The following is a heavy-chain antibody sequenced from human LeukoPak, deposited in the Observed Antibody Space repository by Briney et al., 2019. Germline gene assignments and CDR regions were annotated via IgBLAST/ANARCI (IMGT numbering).Heavy chain of an antibody. D-gene: IGHD1-14*01. J-gene: IGHJ4*02. V-gene: IGHV3-33*01. CDR3: TRYNNDHFDY. Sequence: GGSLRLSCVGSGFAFGGYGMHWFRQTPGKGLEWVAVIAYDGSRAFYADSVKGRFTISRDNSKNTMSVQMDDLRAEDTAVYYCTRYNNDHFDYWGQGTLVTVSS. CDR1: GFAFGGYG. CDR2: IAYDGSRA.